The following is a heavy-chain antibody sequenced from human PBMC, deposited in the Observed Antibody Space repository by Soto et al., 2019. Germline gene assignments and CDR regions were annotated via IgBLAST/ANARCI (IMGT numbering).Heavy chain of an antibody. V-gene: IGHV4-61*01. D-gene: IGHD2-15*01. Sequence: SETLSLTSIFSVSPVSSGSYNWSWILQPPGKGLECIGYIYYSGSTNYNPSLKSRVTISVDTSKNQFSLKLRSVTAADTAVYYCAGVRYCSGGSCHWFDPWGQGTLLTVSS. J-gene: IGHJ5*02. CDR3: AGVRYCSGGSCHWFDP. CDR1: VSPVSSGSYN. CDR2: IYYSGST.